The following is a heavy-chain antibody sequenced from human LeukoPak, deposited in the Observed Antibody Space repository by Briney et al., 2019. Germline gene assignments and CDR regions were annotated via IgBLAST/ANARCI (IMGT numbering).Heavy chain of an antibody. D-gene: IGHD6-19*01. CDR3: ARGIAVAGTYFDY. CDR2: ISYDGSNK. Sequence: GGSLRLSWAASGFTFSSYAMHWVRQAPGKGLEWVAVISYDGSNKYYADSVKGRFTISRDNSKNTLYLQMNSLRAEDTAVYYCARGIAVAGTYFDYWGQGTLVTVSS. CDR1: GFTFSSYA. J-gene: IGHJ4*02. V-gene: IGHV3-30*04.